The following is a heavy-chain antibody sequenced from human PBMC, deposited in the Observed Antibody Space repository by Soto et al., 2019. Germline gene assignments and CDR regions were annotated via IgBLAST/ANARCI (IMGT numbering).Heavy chain of an antibody. J-gene: IGHJ4*02. CDR1: GFIFSRYS. Sequence: EVQLVESGGGLVKPGGSLRLSCAVSGFIFSRYSMNWVRQAPGKGLEWVSSIGTSGSYIYDTDSVKGRFTISRDNTKESLYLQMNSLRAEDTAIYYCARGSAFIGLDYWGQGPPVTVSS. V-gene: IGHV3-21*01. CDR3: ARGSAFIGLDY. D-gene: IGHD1-26*01. CDR2: IGTSGSYI.